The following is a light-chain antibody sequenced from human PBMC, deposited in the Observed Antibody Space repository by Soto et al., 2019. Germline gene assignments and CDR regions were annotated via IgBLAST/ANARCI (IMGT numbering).Light chain of an antibody. V-gene: IGKV3-15*01. CDR3: QRFNRWPLA. J-gene: IGKJ4*01. Sequence: EIVLTQSPAALSVSPGERATLSCWASQSVGTTLNWYQQKPGQAPRLLIYDTYIRATGIPARFSGSGSGTEFTLTIVSLQSEDFGVYYCQRFNRWPLAFGGGTKVEI. CDR1: QSVGTT. CDR2: DTY.